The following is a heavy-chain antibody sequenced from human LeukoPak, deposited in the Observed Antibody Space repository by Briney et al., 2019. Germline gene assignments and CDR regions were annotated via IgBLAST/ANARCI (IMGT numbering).Heavy chain of an antibody. Sequence: SETLSLTCTVSGGSISSSSYYWGWMRQPPGKGLEWIGNIYYSGSTYYNPSLKSRVTISVDTSKNQFSLKLSAVTAADTAVYYCAKAGVRSYYYYMDVWGKGTTVTVSS. CDR3: AKAGVRSYYYYMDV. CDR1: GGSISSSSYY. D-gene: IGHD1-1*01. J-gene: IGHJ6*03. CDR2: IYYSGST. V-gene: IGHV4-39*02.